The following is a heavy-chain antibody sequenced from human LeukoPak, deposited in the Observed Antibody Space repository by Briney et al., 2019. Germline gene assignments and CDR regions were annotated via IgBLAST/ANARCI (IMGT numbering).Heavy chain of an antibody. Sequence: SETLSLTCTVSGGSIGSDYWSWIRQPPGKGLEWIGEINHSGSTNYNPSLKSRVTISVDTSKNQFSLKLSSVTAADTAVYYCARGRGAARSRGYFDYWGQGTLVTVSS. CDR1: GGSIGSDY. CDR2: INHSGST. CDR3: ARGRGAARSRGYFDY. D-gene: IGHD6-6*01. J-gene: IGHJ4*02. V-gene: IGHV4-34*01.